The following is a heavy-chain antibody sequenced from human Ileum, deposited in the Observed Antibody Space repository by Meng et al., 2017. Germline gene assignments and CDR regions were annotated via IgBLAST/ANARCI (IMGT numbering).Heavy chain of an antibody. V-gene: IGHV4-39*01. CDR2: AYSSGRT. CDR3: VVDSSGNYVQDAFDI. CDR1: GGSFSTKFY. J-gene: IGHJ3*02. D-gene: IGHD3-22*01. Sequence: QLHLQQSGPGLVKPSETLSLTCPASGGSFSTKFYWGWIRQSAGKGLEWIGSAYSSGRTYYNPSLMTRVTLSVDTSKNQFSLKLSSVTAADTGVYYCVVDSSGNYVQDAFDIWGQGTLVTVSS.